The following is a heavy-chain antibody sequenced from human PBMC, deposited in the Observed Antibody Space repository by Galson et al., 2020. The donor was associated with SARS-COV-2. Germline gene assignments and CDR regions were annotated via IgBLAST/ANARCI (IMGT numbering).Heavy chain of an antibody. Sequence: KIGESLKISCAASGFTFSSYSMNWVRQAPGKGLEWVSSISSSSSYIYYADSVTGRFTISRDNAKNSLYLQMNSLRAEDTAVYYCARVSMVRGGWGQGTLVTVSS. CDR2: ISSSSSYI. J-gene: IGHJ4*02. CDR1: GFTFSSYS. CDR3: ARVSMVRGG. V-gene: IGHV3-21*01. D-gene: IGHD3-10*01.